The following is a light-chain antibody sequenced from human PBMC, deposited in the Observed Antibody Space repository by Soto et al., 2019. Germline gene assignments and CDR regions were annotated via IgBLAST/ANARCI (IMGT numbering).Light chain of an antibody. CDR2: KAS. CDR1: QSISSW. V-gene: IGKV1-5*03. J-gene: IGKJ3*01. Sequence: DIQMTQSPSTLSASVGDRVTITCRASQSISSWLAWYQQKPGKAPKLLIYKASSLESGVPSRFSGSGSGTEFTLTISSLQPDDFATYYCQQYNSYSLFTFGPGT. CDR3: QQYNSYSLFT.